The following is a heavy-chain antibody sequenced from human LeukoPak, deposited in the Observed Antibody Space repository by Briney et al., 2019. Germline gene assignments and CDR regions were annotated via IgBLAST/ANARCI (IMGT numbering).Heavy chain of an antibody. CDR2: ISPSGDIT. Sequence: GGSLRLSCAASGFTSSNHGMNCGRHAPGERREWVSGISPSGDITYYADSVKGRFTISRDNSKNTLYLEVISLTAEDTAVYYCAKDDAWLRFGEWSQGTLVTVSS. CDR1: GFTSSNHG. D-gene: IGHD3-10*01. J-gene: IGHJ4*02. CDR3: AKDDAWLRFGE. V-gene: IGHV3-23*01.